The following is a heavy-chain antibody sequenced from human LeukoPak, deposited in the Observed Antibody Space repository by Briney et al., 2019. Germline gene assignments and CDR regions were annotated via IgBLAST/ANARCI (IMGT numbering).Heavy chain of an antibody. D-gene: IGHD3-3*01. Sequence: GGSLRLSCVVSGFTFRSYCMHWVRQAQGQGLVWVSRINSDGRSDGRSRSYADSVKGRITISRDNAKNTLYLQMNSLRAEDTAVYYCARGGEWLPDYWGQGTLDTVSS. CDR1: GFTFRSYC. V-gene: IGHV3-74*01. J-gene: IGHJ4*02. CDR3: ARGGEWLPDY. CDR2: INSDGRSDGRSR.